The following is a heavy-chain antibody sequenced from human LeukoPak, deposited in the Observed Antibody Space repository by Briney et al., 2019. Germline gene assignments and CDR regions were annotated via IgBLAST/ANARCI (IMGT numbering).Heavy chain of an antibody. J-gene: IGHJ4*02. CDR1: GGSFSGYY. CDR3: AGRESDGSGSRTFDY. CDR2: INHSGST. D-gene: IGHD3-10*01. Sequence: SETLSLTCAVYGGSFSGYYWSWLRQPPGKGLEWIGEINHSGSTNYNPSLKGRVTISVDTSKNQFSLKLSSVTAADTAVYYCAGRESDGSGSRTFDYWGQGTLVTVSS. V-gene: IGHV4-34*01.